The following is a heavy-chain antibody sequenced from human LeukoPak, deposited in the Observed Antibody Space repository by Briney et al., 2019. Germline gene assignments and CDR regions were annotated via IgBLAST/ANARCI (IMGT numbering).Heavy chain of an antibody. D-gene: IGHD6-19*01. CDR2: ISSSSSTI. CDR1: GFTFSSYS. V-gene: IGHV3-48*01. CDR3: ARDGDYSSGTPGPDY. J-gene: IGHJ4*02. Sequence: QPGGSLRLSCAASGFTFSSYSMNWVRQAPGKGLEWVSYISSSSSTIYYADSVKGRFTISRDNAKNSLYLQMNSLRAEDTAVYYCARDGDYSSGTPGPDYWGQGTLVTASS.